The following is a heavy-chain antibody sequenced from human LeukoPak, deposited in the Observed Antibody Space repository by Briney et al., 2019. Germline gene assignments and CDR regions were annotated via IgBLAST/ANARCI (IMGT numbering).Heavy chain of an antibody. CDR2: IYYSGST. CDR3: ASARRGGYYYFDY. Sequence: SETPSLTCTVSGGSISSSSYYWGWIRQPPGKGLEWIGSIYYSGSTYYNPSLKSRVTISVDTSKNQFSLKLSSVTAADTAVYYCASARRGGYYYFDYWGQGTLVTVSS. CDR1: GGSISSSSYY. J-gene: IGHJ4*02. D-gene: IGHD3-22*01. V-gene: IGHV4-39*01.